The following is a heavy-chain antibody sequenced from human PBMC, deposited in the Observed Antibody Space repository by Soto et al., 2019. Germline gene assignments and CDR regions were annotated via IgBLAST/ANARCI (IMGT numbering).Heavy chain of an antibody. Sequence: PSETLSLTCTVSGGSFRDYYWSWVRQPPGKGLEWIGQINHSGSTNYNPSLKSRVTISVDTSKNQFSLKLSSVTAADTAVYYCAXTSRFDSWGQGTLVTVSS. CDR2: INHSGST. CDR1: GGSFRDYY. CDR3: AXTSRFDS. D-gene: IGHD6-6*01. J-gene: IGHJ4*02. V-gene: IGHV4-34*01.